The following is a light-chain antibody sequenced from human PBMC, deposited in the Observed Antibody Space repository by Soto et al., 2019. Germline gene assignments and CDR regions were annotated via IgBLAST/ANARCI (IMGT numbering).Light chain of an antibody. Sequence: EIGLTRSPATLSWSPGERATLSVMAIQSVSSYLAWYQQKPGQAHRLLIYDASNRATGIPARFSGSGSGTDFTLTISSLEPEDFAVYYCQQRSNWPPITFGQGTRLEIK. CDR3: QQRSNWPPIT. CDR2: DAS. CDR1: QSVSSY. V-gene: IGKV3-11*01. J-gene: IGKJ5*01.